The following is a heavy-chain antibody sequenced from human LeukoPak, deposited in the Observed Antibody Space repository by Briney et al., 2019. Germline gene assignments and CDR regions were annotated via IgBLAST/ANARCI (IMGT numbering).Heavy chain of an antibody. D-gene: IGHD3-3*02. CDR1: GFTFDDYA. Sequence: GGSLRLPCAASGFTFDDYAMHWVRQAPGKGLEWVSGISWNSGSIGYADSVKGRFTISRDNAKNSLYLQMNSLRAEDMALYYCAKGIFGVVGGSFDYWGQGTLVTVSS. V-gene: IGHV3-9*03. CDR2: ISWNSGSI. J-gene: IGHJ4*02. CDR3: AKGIFGVVGGSFDY.